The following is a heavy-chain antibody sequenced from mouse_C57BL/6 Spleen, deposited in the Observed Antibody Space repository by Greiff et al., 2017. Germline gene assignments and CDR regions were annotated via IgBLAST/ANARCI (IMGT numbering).Heavy chain of an antibody. CDR2: ILPGSGST. V-gene: IGHV1-9*01. J-gene: IGHJ3*01. CDR1: GYTFTGYW. D-gene: IGHD2-5*01. Sequence: QVQLKQSGAELMKPGASVKLSCKATGYTFTGYWIEWVKQRPGHGLEWIGEILPGSGSTNYNEKFKGKATLTADKSSSTAYMELRSLTSEDSAVYFCARRADSTRFAYWGQGTLVTVSA. CDR3: ARRADSTRFAY.